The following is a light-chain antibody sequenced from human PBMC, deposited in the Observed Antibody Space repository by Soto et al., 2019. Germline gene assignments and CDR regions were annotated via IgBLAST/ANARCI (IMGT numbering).Light chain of an antibody. CDR2: DAS. CDR3: QQYNSLWYT. V-gene: IGKV1-5*01. CDR1: QSSSSW. Sequence: DIQMTQSPSTLSASVGDRVTITCRASQSSSSWLAWYQQKPGKAPKLLIYDASSLESGVPSRFSGSGSGTEFTLTISSLQPDDFATDDCQQYNSLWYTFGQGTKLEIK. J-gene: IGKJ2*01.